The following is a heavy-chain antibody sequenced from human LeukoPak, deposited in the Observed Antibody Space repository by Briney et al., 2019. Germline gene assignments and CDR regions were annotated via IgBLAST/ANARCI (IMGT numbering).Heavy chain of an antibody. CDR2: IIPIFGTA. Sequence: SVKVPCKASGGTFSSYAISWVRQAPGQGLEWMGGIIPIFGTANYAQKFQGRVTITADKSTSTAYMELSSLRSEDTAVYYCTTDRSYDSSGYYRSTHYDAFDIWGQGTMVTVSS. CDR1: GGTFSSYA. CDR3: TTDRSYDSSGYYRSTHYDAFDI. V-gene: IGHV1-69*06. D-gene: IGHD3-22*01. J-gene: IGHJ3*02.